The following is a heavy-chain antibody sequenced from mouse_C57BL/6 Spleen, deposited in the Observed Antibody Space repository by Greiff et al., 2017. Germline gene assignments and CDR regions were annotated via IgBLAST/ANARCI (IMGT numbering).Heavy chain of an antibody. J-gene: IGHJ3*01. CDR2: IHPNSGST. CDR1: GYTFTSYW. D-gene: IGHD1-1*01. CDR3: ARGYYGSSPRFAY. V-gene: IGHV1-64*01. Sequence: VKLQQPGAELVKPGASVKLSCKASGYTFTSYWMHWVKQRPGQGLEWIGMIHPNSGSTNYNEKFKSKATLTVDKSSSTAYMQLSSLTSEDSAVYYCARGYYGSSPRFAYWGQGTLVTVSA.